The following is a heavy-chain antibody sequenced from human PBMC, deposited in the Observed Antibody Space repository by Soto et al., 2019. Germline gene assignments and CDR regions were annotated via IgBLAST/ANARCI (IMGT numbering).Heavy chain of an antibody. J-gene: IGHJ4*02. CDR3: ASGADFYYDTRRY. CDR1: GFSFIIHA. CDR2: LSPNGKNQ. Sequence: SLRLSCAAPGFSFIIHALHWVRQAPGKGLEWVAVLSPNGKNQYYADSVKGRFTISSDTFTSTLFLQMTSLTPEDTAVYYCASGADFYYDTRRYWGPGTLVTVSS. D-gene: IGHD3-22*01. V-gene: IGHV3-30*04.